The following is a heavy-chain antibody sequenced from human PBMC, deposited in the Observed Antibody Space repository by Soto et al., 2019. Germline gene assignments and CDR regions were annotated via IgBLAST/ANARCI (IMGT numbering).Heavy chain of an antibody. V-gene: IGHV1-69*06. Sequence: QVQLVQSGAEMRKPGSSLRVSCKASGGTFSDFAFSWVRQAPGQGLEWMGGIVPRFGSPNYAQKFGGRVTIAADTSTSTVYMELSSLRFDDTAVYFWARDRIQLRLGKYSFNAMDVWGRGTTITVSS. CDR3: ARDRIQLRLGKYSFNAMDV. CDR2: IVPRFGSP. CDR1: GGTFSDFA. D-gene: IGHD3-16*01. J-gene: IGHJ6*02.